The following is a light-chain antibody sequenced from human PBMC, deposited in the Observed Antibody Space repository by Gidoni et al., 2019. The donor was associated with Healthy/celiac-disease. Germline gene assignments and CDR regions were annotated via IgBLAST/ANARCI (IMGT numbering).Light chain of an antibody. CDR1: QSVSSN. CDR2: GAS. J-gene: IGKJ3*01. Sequence: EIVMTQSPATLSVSPGERATLSCRASQSVSSNLAWYQQKPGQAPRLLIYGASTRATGIPARFSGSGSGTAFPLTISSLQSEDFAVYYCQQYNNWPSTFGPXTKVDIK. CDR3: QQYNNWPST. V-gene: IGKV3-15*01.